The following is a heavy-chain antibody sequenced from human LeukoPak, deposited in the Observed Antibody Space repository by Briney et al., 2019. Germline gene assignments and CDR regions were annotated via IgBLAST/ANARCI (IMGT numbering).Heavy chain of an antibody. CDR1: GFTSGDYA. Sequence: PGGSLRLSCTASGFTSGDYAMSWVRQAPGKGLEWVGFIRSKAYGGTTEYAASVKGRFTISRDDSKSIAYLQMNSLKTEDTAVYYCTRADTAMAPEPFDYWGQGTLVTVSS. CDR3: TRADTAMAPEPFDY. D-gene: IGHD5-18*01. V-gene: IGHV3-49*04. J-gene: IGHJ4*02. CDR2: IRSKAYGGTT.